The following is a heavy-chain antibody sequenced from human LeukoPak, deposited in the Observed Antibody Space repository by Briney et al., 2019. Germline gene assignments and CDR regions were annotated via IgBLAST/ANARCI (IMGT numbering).Heavy chain of an antibody. CDR3: VRDFRPFGCSSDSCPRYYFDL. CDR2: ISGGSSYI. CDR1: GFTFSSYT. Sequence: GGSLRLSCVVSGFTFSSYTMNWVRQAPGKGLEWVSSISGGSSYIYFADSVKGRFTISRDNAKNSLYLQMNSLRAEDTAVYYCVRDFRPFGCSSDSCPRYYFDLWGQGTLVTVSS. J-gene: IGHJ4*02. D-gene: IGHD2-2*01. V-gene: IGHV3-21*01.